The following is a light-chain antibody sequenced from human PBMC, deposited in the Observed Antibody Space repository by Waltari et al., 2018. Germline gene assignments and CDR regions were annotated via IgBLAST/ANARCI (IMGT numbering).Light chain of an antibody. CDR1: QSISDW. CDR3: QQYNTYSWT. CDR2: KTS. J-gene: IGKJ1*01. Sequence: DIQVTQSPSTLYASVGDRVTISCRASQSISDWLVWYQQKPGKAPKLLIYKTSILESGVPSRCSGSGYGTEFTLTISSLQPDDFATYYCQQYNTYSWTFGQGTKVEI. V-gene: IGKV1-5*03.